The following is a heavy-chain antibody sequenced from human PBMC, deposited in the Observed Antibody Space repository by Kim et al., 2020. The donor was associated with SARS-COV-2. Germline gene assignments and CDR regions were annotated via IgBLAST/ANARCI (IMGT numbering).Heavy chain of an antibody. CDR3: AGGGYYDGSLYRYYFDY. J-gene: IGHJ4*02. CDR1: GFSVSNNY. V-gene: IGHV3-66*01. CDR2: LYSGGTT. D-gene: IGHD3-22*01. Sequence: GGSLRLSCAASGFSVSNNYMNWVRQAPGKGLEWVSILYSGGTTYYADSVKVRFTISRDNSKNTLFLQMNSLSAEDTGVYYCAGGGYYDGSLYRYYFDYWGQGILVTVSS.